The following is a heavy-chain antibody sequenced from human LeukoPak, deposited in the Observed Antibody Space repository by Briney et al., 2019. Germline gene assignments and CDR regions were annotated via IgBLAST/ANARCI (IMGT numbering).Heavy chain of an antibody. CDR2: ISSSDNTI. J-gene: IGHJ6*04. D-gene: IGHD3-10*02. V-gene: IGHV3-11*01. CDR3: AELGITMIGGV. Sequence: GGSLRLSCAASGFTFSDYYMSWIRQAPGRGLEWVSSISSSDNTIYYADSVKGRFTISRDNAKNSLYLQMNSLRVEDTAVYYCAELGITMIGGVWGKGTTVTISS. CDR1: GFTFSDYY.